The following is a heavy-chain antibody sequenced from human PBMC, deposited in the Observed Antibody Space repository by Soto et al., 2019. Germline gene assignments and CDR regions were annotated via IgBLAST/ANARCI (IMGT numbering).Heavy chain of an antibody. V-gene: IGHV3-11*05. CDR1: GFTFSDYY. CDR3: ARDADILTGSDAFDI. D-gene: IGHD3-9*01. CDR2: ISSSSSYT. J-gene: IGHJ3*02. Sequence: QVQLVESGGGLVKPGGSLRLSCAASGFTFSDYYMSWIRQAPGKGLEWVSYISSSSSYTNYADSVKGRFTISRDNAKNSLYLPMNSLRAADTAVYYCARDADILTGSDAFDIWGQGTMVTVSS.